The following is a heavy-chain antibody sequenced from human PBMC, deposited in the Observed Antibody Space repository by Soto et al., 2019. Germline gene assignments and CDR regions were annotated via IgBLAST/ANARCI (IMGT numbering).Heavy chain of an antibody. V-gene: IGHV4-34*01. CDR2: INHSGST. D-gene: IGHD2-2*01. CDR3: ARSILFVVFPAVICPPKPSYSMNV. J-gene: IGHJ6*03. Sequence: PSETLSLTCAVYGGSFSGYYWSWIRQPPGKGLEWIGEINHSGSTNYNPSLKSRVTISVDTSKNQFSLKLSSVTAADTVFYCCARSILFVVFPAVICPPKPSYSMNVWAKGTTVTVSS. CDR1: GGSFSGYY.